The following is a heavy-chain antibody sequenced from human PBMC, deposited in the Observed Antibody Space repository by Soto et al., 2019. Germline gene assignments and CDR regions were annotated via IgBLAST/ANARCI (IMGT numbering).Heavy chain of an antibody. J-gene: IGHJ3*02. CDR3: ARGWQYQLLLGWACDI. CDR1: GFTFSSYW. Sequence: EVQLVESGGGLVQPGGSLRLSCAASGFTFSSYWMSWVRQAPGKGLEWVANIKQDGSEKYYVDSVKGRFTISRDNAKNSLYLQMNSLRPEDTAVYYCARGWQYQLLLGWACDIWGKGTMVTVSS. D-gene: IGHD2-2*01. CDR2: IKQDGSEK. V-gene: IGHV3-7*01.